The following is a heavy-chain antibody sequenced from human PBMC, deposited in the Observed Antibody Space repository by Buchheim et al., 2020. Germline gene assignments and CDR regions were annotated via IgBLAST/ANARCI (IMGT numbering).Heavy chain of an antibody. J-gene: IGHJ4*02. V-gene: IGHV4-34*01. Sequence: QVQLQQWGAGLLKPSETLSLTCAVYGGSFSGYYWSWIRQPPGKGLEWIGEINHSGSTNYNPSLKSRVTISVDTSKNQFSLKLSSVTAADTAVFYCARVRIYGTGATPDYWGQGTL. CDR1: GGSFSGYY. CDR2: INHSGST. CDR3: ARVRIYGTGATPDY. D-gene: IGHD3-10*01.